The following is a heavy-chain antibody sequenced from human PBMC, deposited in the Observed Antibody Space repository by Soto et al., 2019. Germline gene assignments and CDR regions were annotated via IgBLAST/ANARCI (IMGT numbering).Heavy chain of an antibody. CDR2: IKQDGSEK. V-gene: IGHV3-7*03. D-gene: IGHD3-10*01. CDR1: GFTISSYW. Sequence: PGGSLRLSCAASGFTISSYWMSWVRQAPGKGLEWVANIKQDGSEKYYVDSVKGRFTISRDNAKNSLYLQMNSLRAEDTAVYYCARGRLWFGGRGDYWGQGTLVTVSS. J-gene: IGHJ4*02. CDR3: ARGRLWFGGRGDY.